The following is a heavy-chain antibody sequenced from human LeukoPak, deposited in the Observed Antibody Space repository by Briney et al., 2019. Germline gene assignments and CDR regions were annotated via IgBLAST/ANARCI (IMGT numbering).Heavy chain of an antibody. CDR2: INHSGST. Sequence: SETLSLTCAVYGGSFSGYYWSWIRQPPGKGLEWIGEINHSGSTNYNPSLKSRVTISVDTSKNQFSLKLSSVTAADTAVYYCARSTKGRVWGSYPRFDPWGQGTLVTVSS. CDR1: GGSFSGYY. CDR3: ARSTKGRVWGSYPRFDP. J-gene: IGHJ5*02. D-gene: IGHD3-16*02. V-gene: IGHV4-34*01.